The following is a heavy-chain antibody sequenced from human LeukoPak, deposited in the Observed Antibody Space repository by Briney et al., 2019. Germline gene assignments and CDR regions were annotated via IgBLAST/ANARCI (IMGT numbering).Heavy chain of an antibody. CDR3: ARATFGGVTVFYYYYMDV. Sequence: SVKVSCKASGGTFSSYAISWVRQAPGQGLEWMGGIIPIFGTANYAQKFQGRVTITADKSTSTAYMELSSLRSEDTAVYYCARATFGGVTVFYYYYMDVWGKGTTVTISS. V-gene: IGHV1-69*06. J-gene: IGHJ6*03. D-gene: IGHD3-16*02. CDR1: GGTFSSYA. CDR2: IIPIFGTA.